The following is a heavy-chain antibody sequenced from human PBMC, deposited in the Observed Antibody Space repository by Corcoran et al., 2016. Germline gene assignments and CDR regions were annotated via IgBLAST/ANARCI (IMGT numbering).Heavy chain of an antibody. CDR1: GFTFSSYN. D-gene: IGHD2-15*01. CDR2: ISSGSSYI. CDR3: ASGYCSGGSCYWYSAY. J-gene: IGHJ4*02. V-gene: IGHV3-21*01. Sequence: EVQLVESGGGLVKSGGSLRLSCAASGFTFSSYNMNWVRQAPGKGLEWVSSISSGSSYIYYADSVKGRFTISRDNAKNSLYLQMNSLSTEDTAVYYGASGYCSGGSCYWYSAYWGQGTLVTVSS.